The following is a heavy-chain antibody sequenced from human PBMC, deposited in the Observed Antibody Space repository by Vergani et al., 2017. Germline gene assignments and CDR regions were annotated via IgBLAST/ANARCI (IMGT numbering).Heavy chain of an antibody. CDR2: ISSSSSYI. J-gene: IGHJ6*02. V-gene: IGHV3-21*01. CDR1: GFTFSNSA. Sequence: EVQLLESGGGLVQSGGSLRLSCAASGFTFSNSAVSWVRQAPGRGLAWVSSISSSSSYIYYADSVKGRFTISRDNAKNSLYLQMNSLRAEDTAVYYCARDPSCWRPMGYYYYGMDVWGQGTTVTVSS. D-gene: IGHD3-16*01. CDR3: ARDPSCWRPMGYYYYGMDV.